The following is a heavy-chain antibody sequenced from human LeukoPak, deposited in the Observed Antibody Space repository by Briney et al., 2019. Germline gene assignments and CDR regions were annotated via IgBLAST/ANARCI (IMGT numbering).Heavy chain of an antibody. CDR1: GGTFSGYA. CDR3: AGYLQLSNDAFDI. Sequence: GSSVKVSCKASGGTFSGYAISWVRQAPGQGLEWMGRIIPIFGTANYAQKFQGRVTITTDESTSTAYMELSSLRSEDTAVYYCAGYLQLSNDAFDIWGQGTMVTVSS. V-gene: IGHV1-69*05. CDR2: IIPIFGTA. D-gene: IGHD2-2*01. J-gene: IGHJ3*02.